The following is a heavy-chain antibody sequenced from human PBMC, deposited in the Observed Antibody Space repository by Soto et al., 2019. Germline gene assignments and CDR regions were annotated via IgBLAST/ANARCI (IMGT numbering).Heavy chain of an antibody. CDR1: GGSISSYY. Sequence: SETLSLTCTVSGGSISSYYWSWIRQPPGKGLEWIGYIYYSGSTNYNPSLKSRVTISVDTSKNQFSLKLSSVTAADTAVYYCAREVMVRGVISFFDYWGQGTLVTVS. J-gene: IGHJ4*02. CDR3: AREVMVRGVISFFDY. V-gene: IGHV4-59*01. D-gene: IGHD3-10*01. CDR2: IYYSGST.